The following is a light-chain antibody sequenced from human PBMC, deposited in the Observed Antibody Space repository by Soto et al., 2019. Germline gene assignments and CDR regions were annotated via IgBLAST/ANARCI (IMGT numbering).Light chain of an antibody. V-gene: IGLV2-14*03. Sequence: SVLPQPASVSGSPGQSITISCTGSSSDIGGYNYVSWYQQHPGKAPKIMLYDVTNRPSGVSNRFSGSKSGNTASLTISGLQAEDEADYYCSSDTNSLTPYVFGTGTKLTFL. J-gene: IGLJ1*01. CDR3: SSDTNSLTPYV. CDR1: SSDIGGYNY. CDR2: DVT.